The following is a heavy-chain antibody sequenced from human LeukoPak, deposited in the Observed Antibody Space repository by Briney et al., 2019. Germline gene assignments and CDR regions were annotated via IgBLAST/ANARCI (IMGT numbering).Heavy chain of an antibody. CDR2: ISYDGSKK. D-gene: IGHD3-9*01. J-gene: IGHJ6*03. CDR1: GFTFSSYA. V-gene: IGHV3-30*04. CDR3: ARGPMAYYDILTGNYYYYYYMDV. Sequence: PGRSLRLSCAASGFTFSSYAMHWVRQAPGKGLEWVAVISYDGSKKYYADSVKGRFTISRDNSKNTLYVQMNSLRAEDTAVYYCARGPMAYYDILTGNYYYYYYMDVWGKGTTVTISS.